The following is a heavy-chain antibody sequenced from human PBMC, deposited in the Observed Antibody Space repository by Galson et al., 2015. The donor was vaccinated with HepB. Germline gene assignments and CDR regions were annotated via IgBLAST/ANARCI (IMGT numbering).Heavy chain of an antibody. J-gene: IGHJ3*02. D-gene: IGHD3-10*01. CDR1: GYTFTSYG. CDR2: ISAYNGNT. Sequence: SVKVSCKASGYTFTSYGISWVRQAPGQGLEWMGWISAYNGNTNYAQKLQGRVTMTTDTSTSTAYMELRSLRSDDTAVYYCARVGDRVAVGKSDAFDIWGQGTMVTVSS. V-gene: IGHV1-18*04. CDR3: ARVGDRVAVGKSDAFDI.